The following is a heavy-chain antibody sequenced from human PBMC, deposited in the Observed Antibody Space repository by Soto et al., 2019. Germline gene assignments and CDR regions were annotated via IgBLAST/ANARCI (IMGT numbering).Heavy chain of an antibody. V-gene: IGHV3-48*02. Sequence: EVQLVESGGGLVQPGGSLRLSCAASGFTFSSYSMNWVRQAPGKGLEWVSYISRRSSLKYYADSVEGRFTISRVNAKNSLFLHMNSLRDEDTAVYYCARAGDIVSPLDYWGQGTLVTVSS. J-gene: IGHJ4*02. CDR3: ARAGDIVSPLDY. D-gene: IGHD5-12*01. CDR1: GFTFSSYS. CDR2: ISRRSSLK.